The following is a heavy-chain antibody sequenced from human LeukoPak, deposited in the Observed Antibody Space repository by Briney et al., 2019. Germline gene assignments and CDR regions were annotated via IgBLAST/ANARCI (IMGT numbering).Heavy chain of an antibody. CDR1: GFTFSSYW. J-gene: IGHJ4*02. CDR3: ARDLGHDNYLQLWFPIDY. CDR2: INSDGSST. D-gene: IGHD5-18*01. V-gene: IGHV3-74*01. Sequence: GGSLRLSCAASGFTFSSYWMHWVRQAPGKGPVWVSRINSDGSSTSYADSVKGRFTISRDNAKNTLYLQMNSLRAEDTAVYYCARDLGHDNYLQLWFPIDYWGQGTLVTVSS.